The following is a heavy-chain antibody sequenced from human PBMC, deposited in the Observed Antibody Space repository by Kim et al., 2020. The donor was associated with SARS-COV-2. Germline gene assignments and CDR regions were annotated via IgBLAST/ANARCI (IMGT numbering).Heavy chain of an antibody. Sequence: SQTLSLTCAVSGDSLSSNSAAWNWIRQSPSRGLEWLGRTSYRAKWSNDYALSVLNRITISLDTSKNQFSLELKSVTPEDTAVYFCAREQTVGANRLFDYWSQGSLVTVSS. V-gene: IGHV6-1*01. CDR1: GDSLSSNSAA. D-gene: IGHD4-4*01. J-gene: IGHJ4*02. CDR2: TSYRAKWSN. CDR3: AREQTVGANRLFDY.